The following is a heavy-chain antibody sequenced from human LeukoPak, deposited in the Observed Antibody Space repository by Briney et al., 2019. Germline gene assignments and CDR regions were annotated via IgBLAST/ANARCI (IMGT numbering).Heavy chain of an antibody. CDR3: AREDVPHYYNSPPAGWFDP. CDR2: ISYSGAAI. D-gene: IGHD3-10*01. V-gene: IGHV3-48*03. CDR1: GFTFSRSD. Sequence: GGSLRLSCAASGFTFSRSDMHWVRQAPGKGLEWISCISYSGAAIYYADSVKGRFTISRDNGKNSLYLQMNSLRVEDTAVYYCAREDVPHYYNSPPAGWFDPWGQGTLVTVSS. J-gene: IGHJ5*02.